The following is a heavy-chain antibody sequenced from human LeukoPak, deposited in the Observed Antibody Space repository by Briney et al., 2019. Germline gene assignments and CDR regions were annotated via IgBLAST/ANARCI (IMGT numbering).Heavy chain of an antibody. CDR3: ARASREMMGAFDI. D-gene: IGHD5-24*01. J-gene: IGHJ3*02. V-gene: IGHV4-34*01. CDR1: GFTFSSYS. CDR2: VNHSGST. Sequence: GSLRLSCAASGFTFSSYSMNWVRQPPGKGLEWIGEVNHSGSTNYNPSLKSRVTISVDTSKNQFSLKLSSVTAADTAVYYCARASREMMGAFDIWGQGTMVTVSS.